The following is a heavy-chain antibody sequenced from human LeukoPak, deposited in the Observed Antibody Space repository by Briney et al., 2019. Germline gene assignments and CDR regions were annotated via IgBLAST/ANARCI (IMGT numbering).Heavy chain of an antibody. D-gene: IGHD6-13*01. CDR3: ARETVPAIAAPRGLNY. CDR1: GYTFTGYY. J-gene: IGHJ4*02. CDR2: INPNSGGT. Sequence: ASVKVSCKASGYTFTGYYMHWVRQPPGQGLEWMGWINPNSGGTNYAQKFQGRVTMTRDTSISTAYMELSRLRSDDTAVYYCARETVPAIAAPRGLNYWGQGTLVTVSS. V-gene: IGHV1-2*02.